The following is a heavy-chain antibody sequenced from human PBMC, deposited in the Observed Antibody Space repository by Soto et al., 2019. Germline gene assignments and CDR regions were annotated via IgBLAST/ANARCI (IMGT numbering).Heavy chain of an antibody. Sequence: SVKVSCKASGFDFGSFGIQFLRQTRGRGLEWIGWIVVASGRTNYARQFQGRVAFSRDMSSTTAYMDLYDLKSDDTAVYFCSADHPHTAIGWPVRGQGTTVTVSS. J-gene: IGHJ6*02. CDR3: SADHPHTAIGWPV. CDR2: IVVASGRT. CDR1: GFDFGSFG. V-gene: IGHV1-58*02.